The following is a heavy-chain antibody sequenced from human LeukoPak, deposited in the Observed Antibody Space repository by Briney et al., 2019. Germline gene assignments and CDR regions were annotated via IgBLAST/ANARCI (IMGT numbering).Heavy chain of an antibody. V-gene: IGHV3-30*18. J-gene: IGHJ4*02. Sequence: GGSLRFSGAASGFTFSSYSINWVRQAPGKGLEWVAVISYDGSNKYYADSVKGRFTISRDNSKNTLYLQMNSLRAEDTAVYYCAKGQWSGDYWGQGTLVTVSS. CDR1: GFTFSSYS. CDR3: AKGQWSGDY. D-gene: IGHD2-15*01. CDR2: ISYDGSNK.